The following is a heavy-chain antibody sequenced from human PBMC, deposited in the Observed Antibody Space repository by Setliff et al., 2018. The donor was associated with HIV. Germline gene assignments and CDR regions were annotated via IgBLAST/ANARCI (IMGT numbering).Heavy chain of an antibody. CDR1: GGSLSDYY. D-gene: IGHD3-16*02. V-gene: IGHV4-34*01. CDR2: INHGGST. Sequence: SETLSLTCAVYGGSLSDYYWSWIRQSPGRGLEWIGEINHGGSTIYNPSLKSRVTISIDTSKNQFSLNLTSVTAADTAIYYCARGLDVWGTYRYRNYFDYWGQGTLVTSPQ. J-gene: IGHJ4*02. CDR3: ARGLDVWGTYRYRNYFDY.